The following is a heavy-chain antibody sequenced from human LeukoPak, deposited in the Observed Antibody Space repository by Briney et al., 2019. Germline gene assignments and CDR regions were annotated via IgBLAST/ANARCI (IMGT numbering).Heavy chain of an antibody. CDR2: INPNSGGT. CDR1: GYTFTGYY. D-gene: IGHD2-2*01. CDR3: ARPNIVVVPAAIVQYYYGMDV. V-gene: IGHV1-2*02. J-gene: IGHJ6*02. Sequence: ASVKVSCKASGYTFTGYYMHWVRQAPGQGLEWMGWINPNSGGTNYAQKFQGRVTMTRDTSISTAYVELSRLRSDDTAVYYCARPNIVVVPAAIVQYYYGMDVWGQGTTVTVSS.